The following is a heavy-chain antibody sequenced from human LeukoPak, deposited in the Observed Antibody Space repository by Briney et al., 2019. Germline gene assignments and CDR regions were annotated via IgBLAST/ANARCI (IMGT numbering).Heavy chain of an antibody. J-gene: IGHJ6*02. CDR3: ARFYRTVVYGMDV. D-gene: IGHD4-17*01. Sequence: SETLSLTCAVYGGSFSGYYWSWIRQPPGKGLEWIGEINHSGSTNYNPSLKSRVTISVDTSKNQSSLKLSSVTAADTAVYYCARFYRTVVYGMDVWGQGTTVTVSS. CDR2: INHSGST. V-gene: IGHV4-34*01. CDR1: GGSFSGYY.